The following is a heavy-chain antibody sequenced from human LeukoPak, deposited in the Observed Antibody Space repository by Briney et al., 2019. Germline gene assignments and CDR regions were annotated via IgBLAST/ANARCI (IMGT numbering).Heavy chain of an antibody. CDR3: ATFGIVVVTPDAFDI. CDR2: FDPEDGET. D-gene: IGHD3-22*01. Sequence: ASVKVSCKVSGYTLTELSMHWVRQAPGKGLEWMGGFDPEDGETIYARKFQGRVTMTEDTSTDTAYMELSSLRSEDTAVYYCATFGIVVVTPDAFDIWGQGTMVTVSS. J-gene: IGHJ3*02. CDR1: GYTLTELS. V-gene: IGHV1-24*01.